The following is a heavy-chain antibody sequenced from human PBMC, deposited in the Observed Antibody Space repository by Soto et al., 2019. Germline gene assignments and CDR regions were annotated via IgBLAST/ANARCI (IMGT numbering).Heavy chain of an antibody. D-gene: IGHD2-15*01. V-gene: IGHV3-74*01. Sequence: GGSLRLSCAASGLTFNRYLMHWVRHAPGKGLVWVSHINTDGSNTNYADSVNGRFTISRDNAKSTLFLQMNSLRDEDTAVYYCAREFCSGGNCYTYYFDPWGQGIPVTVSS. CDR2: INTDGSNT. J-gene: IGHJ5*02. CDR3: AREFCSGGNCYTYYFDP. CDR1: GLTFNRYL.